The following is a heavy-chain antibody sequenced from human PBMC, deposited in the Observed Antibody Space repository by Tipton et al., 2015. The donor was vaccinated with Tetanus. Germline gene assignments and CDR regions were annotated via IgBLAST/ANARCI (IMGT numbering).Heavy chain of an antibody. CDR3: TTTGIVGSGYRVGY. D-gene: IGHD1-26*01. V-gene: IGHV3-15*07. Sequence: SLRLSCATSGLFFKNAWMHWVRQAPGKGLEWVGRIKYKADGGTTDYSARVKGKISITRDDSKDTLFLQMNSLKTEDTDVYDCTTTGIVGSGYRVGYWGRGALVVVSS. J-gene: IGHJ4*02. CDR2: IKYKADGGTT. CDR1: GLFFKNAW.